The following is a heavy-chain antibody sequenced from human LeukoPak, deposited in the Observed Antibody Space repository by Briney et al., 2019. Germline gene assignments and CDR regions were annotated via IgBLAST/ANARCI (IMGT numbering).Heavy chain of an antibody. CDR2: MYYRGST. V-gene: IGHV4-59*08. CDR1: GGSISSYY. D-gene: IGHD3-22*01. J-gene: IGHJ4*02. CDR3: ARYSSSGKFDS. Sequence: PSETLSLTCTVSGGSISSYYWSWIRKPPGKGLEWIGYMYYRGSTNYDPSLKSRVTISIDTSKNQLSLKLSSVTAADTAMYYCARYSSSGKFDSWGQGTLVTVSS.